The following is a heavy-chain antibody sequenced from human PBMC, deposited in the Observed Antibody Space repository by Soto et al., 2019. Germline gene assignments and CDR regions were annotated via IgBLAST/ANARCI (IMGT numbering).Heavy chain of an antibody. CDR1: GYTFTSYG. CDR3: ARSNIVVVHYYYYMDV. V-gene: IGHV1-18*01. Sequence: ASVKVSCKASGYTFTSYGISWVRQAPGQGLEWMGWISAYNGNTNYAQKLQGRVTMTTDTSTSTAYMELRSLRSDDTAVYYCARSNIVVVHYYYYMDVWGKGTTVTVSS. D-gene: IGHD2-2*01. CDR2: ISAYNGNT. J-gene: IGHJ6*03.